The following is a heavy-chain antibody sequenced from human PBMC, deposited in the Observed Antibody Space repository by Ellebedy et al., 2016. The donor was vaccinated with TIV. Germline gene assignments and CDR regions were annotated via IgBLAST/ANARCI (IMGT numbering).Heavy chain of an antibody. CDR2: MNPNSGNT. Sequence: ASVKVSXXASGYTFTSYDINWVRQATGQGLEWMGWMNPNSGNTGYAQKFQGRVTMTEDTSTDTAYMELSSLRSEDTAVYYCARDGWYSSGYYYWGQGTLVTVSS. D-gene: IGHD3-22*01. CDR1: GYTFTSYD. CDR3: ARDGWYSSGYYY. J-gene: IGHJ4*02. V-gene: IGHV1-8*01.